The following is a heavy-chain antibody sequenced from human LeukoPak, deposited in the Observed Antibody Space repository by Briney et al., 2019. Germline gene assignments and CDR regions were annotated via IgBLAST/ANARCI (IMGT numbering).Heavy chain of an antibody. CDR2: ISYDGSNK. V-gene: IGHV3-30*03. D-gene: IGHD6-13*01. CDR1: GFTFSSYG. J-gene: IGHJ4*02. CDR3: ARGLAAAGTRGPY. Sequence: AGGSLRLSCAASGFTFSSYGMHWVRQAPGKGLEWVAVISYDGSNKYYADSVKGRFTISRDNSKNTLYLQMNSLRAEDTAVYYCARGLAAAGTRGPYWGQGTLVTVSS.